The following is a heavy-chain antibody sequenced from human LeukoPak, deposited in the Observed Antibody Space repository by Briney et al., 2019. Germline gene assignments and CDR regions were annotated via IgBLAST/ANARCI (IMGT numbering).Heavy chain of an antibody. D-gene: IGHD6-19*01. CDR1: GDSINNNKW. J-gene: IGHJ6*02. Sequence: PSETLSLTCVVSGDSINNNKWWSWVRQPPGKGLEWIGDVYYSGSTNYNPSLKSRVTMSVDKSKNQFFMKLNSVTAADTAVYYCTREEPKYNSGWSMDVWGQGTTVTVSS. CDR3: TREEPKYNSGWSMDV. V-gene: IGHV4-4*02. CDR2: VYYSGST.